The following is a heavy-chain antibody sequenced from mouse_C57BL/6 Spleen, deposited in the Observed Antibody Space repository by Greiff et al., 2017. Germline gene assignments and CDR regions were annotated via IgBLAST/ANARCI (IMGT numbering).Heavy chain of an antibody. CDR3: ARSDGYSWYFDV. V-gene: IGHV1-64*01. CDR1: GYTFTSYW. CDR2: IHPNSGST. J-gene: IGHJ1*03. D-gene: IGHD2-3*01. Sequence: QVQLQQPGAELVKPGASVKLSCKASGYTFTSYWMHWVKQRPGQGLEWIGMIHPNSGSTNYNEKFKSKATLTVDKSSSTAYMQLSSLTSEDSAVYCCARSDGYSWYFDVWGTGTTVTVSS.